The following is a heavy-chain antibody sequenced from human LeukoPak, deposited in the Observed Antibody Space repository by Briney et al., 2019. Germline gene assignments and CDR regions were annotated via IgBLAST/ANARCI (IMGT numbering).Heavy chain of an antibody. V-gene: IGHV3-53*01. CDR3: ARGRYSGTTYYFDY. CDR2: IYSDGST. Sequence: QTGGSLRLSCAASGFTVSGDFMSWVRQAPGKGLEWVSVIYSDGSTYYSDSVTRRFTISRDNSKNTLDLQMTGLRAEDTAVYYCARGRYSGTTYYFDYWGQGTLVTVSS. CDR1: GFTVSGDF. D-gene: IGHD5-12*01. J-gene: IGHJ4*02.